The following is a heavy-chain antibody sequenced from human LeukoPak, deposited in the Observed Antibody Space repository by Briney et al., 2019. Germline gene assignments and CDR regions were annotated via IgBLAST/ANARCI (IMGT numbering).Heavy chain of an antibody. CDR1: GFTFNTFA. Sequence: PGGSQSLSCAASGFTFNTFAMSWVRQAPGKGLEWVSSLDGRGYSTYYEDSVKGRFTISRDNSKNTLSLQMNSLRAEDTAVYYCVREPYSDSSGSLDSWGRGTLVTVSS. J-gene: IGHJ4*02. V-gene: IGHV3-23*01. D-gene: IGHD3-22*01. CDR2: LDGRGYST. CDR3: VREPYSDSSGSLDS.